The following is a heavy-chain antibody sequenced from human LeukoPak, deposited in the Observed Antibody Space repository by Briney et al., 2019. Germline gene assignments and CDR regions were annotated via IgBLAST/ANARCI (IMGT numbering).Heavy chain of an antibody. J-gene: IGHJ4*02. D-gene: IGHD3-22*01. Sequence: GGSLRLTCAASGFTFSSYAMSWVHQAPGKGLEWVSAISGSGGSTYYADSVKGRFTISRDNSKNTLYLQMNSLRAEDTAVYYCAKGITMIVVGFDYWGQGTLVTVSS. CDR2: ISGSGGST. V-gene: IGHV3-23*01. CDR1: GFTFSSYA. CDR3: AKGITMIVVGFDY.